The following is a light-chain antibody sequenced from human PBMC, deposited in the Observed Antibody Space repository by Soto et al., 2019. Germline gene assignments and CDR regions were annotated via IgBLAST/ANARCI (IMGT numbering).Light chain of an antibody. Sequence: IVLTQSPGTVSLSPGERATLSCRSSQSVSGTYLAWYQQRPGQAPRLLIYDVSRRATGIPDRFSGSGSGADFTLTISRLEPEDFAVYYCQQYGTSPQTFGQGTRLEIK. CDR1: QSVSGTY. CDR2: DVS. CDR3: QQYGTSPQT. V-gene: IGKV3-20*01. J-gene: IGKJ5*01.